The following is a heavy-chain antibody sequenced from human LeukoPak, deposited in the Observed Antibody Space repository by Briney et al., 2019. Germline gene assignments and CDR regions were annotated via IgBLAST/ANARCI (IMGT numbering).Heavy chain of an antibody. CDR1: GFTFSSYA. D-gene: IGHD3-22*01. CDR3: AKVYDSSGYYFNY. CDR2: ISGSGGST. V-gene: IGHV3-23*01. J-gene: IGHJ4*02. Sequence: PGGSLRLSCAASGFTFSSYAMSWVRQAPGKGLEWVSAISGSGGSTYYADSVKRRFTISRDNSKNTLYLQMNSLRAEDTAVYYCAKVYDSSGYYFNYWGQGTLVTVSS.